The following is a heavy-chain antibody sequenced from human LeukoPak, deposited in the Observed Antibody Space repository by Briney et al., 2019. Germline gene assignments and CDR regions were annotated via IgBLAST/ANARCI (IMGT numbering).Heavy chain of an antibody. CDR2: IIPILGIA. CDR3: ATVDDLEFRYYFDY. V-gene: IGHV1-69*02. Sequence: GASVKVSCKASGYTFTSYTISWVRQAPGQGLEWMGRIIPILGIANYAQKFQGRVTITADKSTSTAYMELSSLRSEDTAVYYCATVDDLEFRYYFDYWGQGTLVTVSS. D-gene: IGHD3-10*01. J-gene: IGHJ4*02. CDR1: GYTFTSYT.